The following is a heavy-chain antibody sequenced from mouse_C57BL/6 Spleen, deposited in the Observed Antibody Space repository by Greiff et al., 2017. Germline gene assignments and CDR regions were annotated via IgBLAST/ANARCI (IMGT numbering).Heavy chain of an antibody. J-gene: IGHJ3*01. Sequence: VQLQQPGAELVRPGSSVKLSCKASGYTFTSYWMDWVKQRPGQGLEWIGNIYPSDSETHYNQQFKDKATLTVDKSSSTAYMQLSSLTSEDSAVYDCATLRAFAYWGQGTLVTVSA. CDR1: GYTFTSYW. CDR3: ATLRAFAY. D-gene: IGHD1-1*01. CDR2: IYPSDSET. V-gene: IGHV1-61*01.